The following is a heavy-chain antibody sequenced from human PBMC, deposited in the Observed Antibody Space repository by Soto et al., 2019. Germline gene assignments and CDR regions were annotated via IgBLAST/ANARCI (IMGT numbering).Heavy chain of an antibody. Sequence: QVQLQESGPGLVKPSQTLSLTCTVSGGSISSGGYYWSWIRQHPGKGLEWIGYIYYSGSTYYNPSLKSRVTISVDTSNNQFSLKLSSVTAADTAVYYCARSVSRRITMIVVATIDAFDIWGQGTMVTVSS. CDR1: GGSISSGGYY. CDR2: IYYSGST. CDR3: ARSVSRRITMIVVATIDAFDI. J-gene: IGHJ3*02. V-gene: IGHV4-31*03. D-gene: IGHD3-22*01.